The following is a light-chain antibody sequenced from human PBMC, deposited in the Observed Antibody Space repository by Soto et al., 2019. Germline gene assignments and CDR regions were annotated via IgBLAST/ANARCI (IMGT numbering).Light chain of an antibody. CDR3: QQYGSSPQT. J-gene: IGKJ5*01. CDR1: QGIGDT. CDR2: GAS. Sequence: EIVMTQSPATLSVSPGEGVTLSCRASQGIGDTLAWYQHKPGQAPRLLIYGASSRATGIPDRFSGSGSGTDFTLTISRLEPEDFAVYYCQQYGSSPQTFGQGTRLEIK. V-gene: IGKV3-20*01.